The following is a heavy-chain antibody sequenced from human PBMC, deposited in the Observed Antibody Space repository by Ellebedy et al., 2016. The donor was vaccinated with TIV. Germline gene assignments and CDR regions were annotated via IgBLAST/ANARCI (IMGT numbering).Heavy chain of an antibody. J-gene: IGHJ3*02. D-gene: IGHD4-17*01. Sequence: GESLKISCVGSGFSFRSYWMSWVRQAPGKGLEWVANMNQDGSQKYYVDSVKGRFTISRDNAKNSLYLQMNSLRIEDTAVYYCARDGSYGDYRSPTHAFEIWGQGTTVTVSS. CDR2: MNQDGSQK. CDR3: ARDGSYGDYRSPTHAFEI. V-gene: IGHV3-7*01. CDR1: GFSFRSYW.